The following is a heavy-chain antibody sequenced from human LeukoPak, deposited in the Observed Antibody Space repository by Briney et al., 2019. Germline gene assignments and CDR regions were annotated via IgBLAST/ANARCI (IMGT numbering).Heavy chain of an antibody. V-gene: IGHV4-38-2*02. Sequence: SETLSLTCTVSGYSISSGYYWGWIRQPPGKGLEWIGSIYHSGSTYYNPSLKSRVTISVDTSKNQFSLKLSSVTAADTAVYYCASGGSYSDSFDYWGQGTLVTVSS. J-gene: IGHJ4*02. CDR1: GYSISSGYY. D-gene: IGHD1-26*01. CDR3: ASGGSYSDSFDY. CDR2: IYHSGST.